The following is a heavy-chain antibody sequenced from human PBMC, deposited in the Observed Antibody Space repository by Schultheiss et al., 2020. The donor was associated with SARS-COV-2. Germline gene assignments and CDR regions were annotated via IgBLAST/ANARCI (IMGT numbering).Heavy chain of an antibody. CDR1: GGTFSSYA. V-gene: IGHV1-69*04. CDR2: ISPILGIA. D-gene: IGHD2-2*02. J-gene: IGHJ4*02. CDR3: ARAIGYCSSTSCYTSGEYDY. Sequence: SVKVSCKASGGTFSSYAISWVRQAPGQWLEWMGRISPILGIANYAQKFQGRVTITADKSTSTAYMELSSVRSEDTAVYYCARAIGYCSSTSCYTSGEYDYWGQGTLITVSS.